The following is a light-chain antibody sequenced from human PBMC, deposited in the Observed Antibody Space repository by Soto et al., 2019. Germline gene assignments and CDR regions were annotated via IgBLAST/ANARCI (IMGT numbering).Light chain of an antibody. J-gene: IGKJ1*01. V-gene: IGKV1-39*01. CDR3: QQTYSTPWT. Sequence: DIQMTLSPSSLSASVGDRVTITCRASQSINSYLNWYQQKPGRAPNLLIYAASSLQSGVPSRFSGSGSGTDFTLTISSLQPEDFAAYYCQQTYSTPWTFGQGTRVEIK. CDR1: QSINSY. CDR2: AAS.